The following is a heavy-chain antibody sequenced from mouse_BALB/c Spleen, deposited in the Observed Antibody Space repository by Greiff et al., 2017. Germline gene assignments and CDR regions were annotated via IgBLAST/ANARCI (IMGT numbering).Heavy chain of an antibody. CDR2: INPSSGYT. CDR1: GYTFTSYT. J-gene: IGHJ4*01. D-gene: IGHD2-2*01. V-gene: IGHV1-4*02. Sequence: VQLQQSAAELARPGASVKMSCKASGYTFTSYTMHWVKQRPGQGLEWIGYINPSSGYTEYNQKFKDKTTLTADKSSSTAYMQLSSLTSEDSAVYYCARNGYPDYYAMDYWGQGTSVTVSS. CDR3: ARNGYPDYYAMDY.